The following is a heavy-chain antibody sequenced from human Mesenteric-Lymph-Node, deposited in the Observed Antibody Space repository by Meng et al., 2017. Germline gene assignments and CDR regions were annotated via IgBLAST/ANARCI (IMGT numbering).Heavy chain of an antibody. V-gene: IGHV3-48*04. CDR1: GFRLNRFG. J-gene: IGHJ2*01. CDR2: ISGSGSPI. D-gene: IGHD4-17*01. Sequence: VQLVESGGGVVQPGRSLSLSCAACGFRLNRFGLHWVRQAPGKGLEWVSYISGSGSPIYYAGSVKGRFTISRDNAKNSLYLQMYSLRAEDAAVYFCARVAIPPAVHSPTVTTRYFDLWGRGTLVTVSS. CDR3: ARVAIPPAVHSPTVTTRYFDL.